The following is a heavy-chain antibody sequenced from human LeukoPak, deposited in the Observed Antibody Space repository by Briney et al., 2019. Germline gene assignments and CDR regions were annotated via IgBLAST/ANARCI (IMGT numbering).Heavy chain of an antibody. D-gene: IGHD5-24*01. V-gene: IGHV3-66*01. CDR1: GFTVSSNY. CDR2: IYSGGST. Sequence: GGSLRLSCAASGFTVSSNYMSWVRQAPGKGLEWVSVIYSGGSTYYADSVKGRFTTSRDNSKNTLYLQMNSLRAEDTAVYYCARDGRDGYNRGYYFDYWGQGTLVTVSS. CDR3: ARDGRDGYNRGYYFDY. J-gene: IGHJ4*02.